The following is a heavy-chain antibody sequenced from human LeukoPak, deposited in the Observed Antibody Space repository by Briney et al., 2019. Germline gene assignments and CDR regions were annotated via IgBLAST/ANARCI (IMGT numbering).Heavy chain of an antibody. CDR2: IYYSGST. V-gene: IGHV4-59*08. CDR1: GGSISGYH. J-gene: IGHJ4*02. D-gene: IGHD6-19*01. CDR3: ARGRTSSGWYYFDY. Sequence: SETLSLTCTVSGGSISGYHWSWIRQPPGKGLEWIGYIYYSGSTTYNPSLNSRVTISVDTSKNQFSLKLSSVTAADTAVYYCARGRTSSGWYYFDYWGQGTLVTVSS.